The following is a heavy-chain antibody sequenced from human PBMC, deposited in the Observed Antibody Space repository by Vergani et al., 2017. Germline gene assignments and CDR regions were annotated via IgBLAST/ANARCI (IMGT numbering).Heavy chain of an antibody. CDR3: ARGALWWLRQIDS. D-gene: IGHD2-21*01. J-gene: IGHJ6*02. V-gene: IGHV4-31*11. Sequence: QVQLQESGPGLVKPPGTLSLTCAVSGDSISSGGYYWSWIRQHPGKGLEWIGYIYYSGSTYYNPSLKSRVTISVDTSKNQFSLKLSSVTAADTAVYYWARGALWWLRQIDSWGQGTTVTVSS. CDR1: GDSISSGGYY. CDR2: IYYSGST.